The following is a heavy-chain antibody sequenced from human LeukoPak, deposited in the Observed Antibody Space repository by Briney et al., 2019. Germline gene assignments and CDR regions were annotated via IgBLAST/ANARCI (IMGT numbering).Heavy chain of an antibody. CDR2: IWYDGSNK. D-gene: IGHD2-8*01. CDR1: GFTFSSYG. V-gene: IGHV3-33*01. Sequence: PGGSLRLSCAASGFTFSSYGMHWVRQAPGKGLEWVAVIWYDGSNKYYADSVKGRFTISRDNAKSSLYLQMNSLRAEDTAVYYCARGDCTNGVCYPEPFDYWGQGTLVTVSS. J-gene: IGHJ4*02. CDR3: ARGDCTNGVCYPEPFDY.